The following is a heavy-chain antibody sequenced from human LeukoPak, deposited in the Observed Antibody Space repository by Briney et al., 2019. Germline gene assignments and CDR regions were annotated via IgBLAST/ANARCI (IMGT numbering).Heavy chain of an antibody. J-gene: IGHJ4*02. CDR2: IRYDGTNT. CDR3: AAGYCTTAVCYKGFDY. V-gene: IGHV3-30*02. D-gene: IGHD2-8*01. Sequence: GGSLRLSCSASGFTFSSYGMHWVRQAPGKGLEWVAFIRYDGTNTYYADSVKGRFTISRDNSKNTLYLQMNSLRAEDAAVYYCAAGYCTTAVCYKGFDYWGQGTPVTVSS. CDR1: GFTFSSYG.